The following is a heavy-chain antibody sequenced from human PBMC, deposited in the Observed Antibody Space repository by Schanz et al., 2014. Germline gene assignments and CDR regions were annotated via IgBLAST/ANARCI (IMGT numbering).Heavy chain of an antibody. D-gene: IGHD3-10*01. Sequence: QVQLVESGGGLVKPGGSLRLSCAASGFNFSDYAMCWVRQAPGRGLEWVSYIGNGGVTIYYADSVKGRFTISRDNSKNSLYLQMNSLRAEDTAVYYCAKDGPGGSGSYSADGGMDVWGQGTTVTVSS. V-gene: IGHV3-11*01. CDR3: AKDGPGGSGSYSADGGMDV. J-gene: IGHJ6*02. CDR1: GFNFSDYA. CDR2: IGNGGVTI.